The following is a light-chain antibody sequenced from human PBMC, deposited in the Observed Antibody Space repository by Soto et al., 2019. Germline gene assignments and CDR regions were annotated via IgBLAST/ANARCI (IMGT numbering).Light chain of an antibody. CDR2: SNN. CDR1: RSNIGSNS. CDR3: AAWDDSLNGRYV. V-gene: IGLV1-44*01. Sequence: QSVLTQPPSASGTPGQRVTISCSGDRSNIGSNSVNWYQQLPGTAPKLLIYSNNQRPSGVPDRFSGSKSGTSASLAISGLQSEDEADYYCAAWDDSLNGRYVFGPGTKVTVL. J-gene: IGLJ1*01.